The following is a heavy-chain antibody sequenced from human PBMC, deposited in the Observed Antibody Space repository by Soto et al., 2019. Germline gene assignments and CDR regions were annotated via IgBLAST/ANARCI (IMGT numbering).Heavy chain of an antibody. J-gene: IGHJ4*02. CDR1: GDSINKRSYY. V-gene: IGHV4-39*01. CDR2: IYYSGST. Sequence: SETLCLTCTVTGDSINKRSYYWGWIRHPPGKGLEWIGSIYYSGSTYNNPSLKSRVSMSVDTSKNQFSLKLRSVTAADTALYYCARQRTSVVTQAYFDSWGQGSLVTVSS. D-gene: IGHD2-21*02. CDR3: ARQRTSVVTQAYFDS.